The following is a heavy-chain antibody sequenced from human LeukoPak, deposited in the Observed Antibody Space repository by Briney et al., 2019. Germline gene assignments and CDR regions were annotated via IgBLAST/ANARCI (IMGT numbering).Heavy chain of an antibody. V-gene: IGHV1-8*03. D-gene: IGHD2-2*01. J-gene: IGHJ3*02. Sequence: GASVKVSCKASGYTFTSYDINWVRQATGQGLEWMGWINPNSGNTGYAQKFQGRVTITRNTSISTAYMELSSLRSEDTAVYYCAREYCSSTSCYFAFDIWGQGTMVTVSS. CDR2: INPNSGNT. CDR3: AREYCSSTSCYFAFDI. CDR1: GYTFTSYD.